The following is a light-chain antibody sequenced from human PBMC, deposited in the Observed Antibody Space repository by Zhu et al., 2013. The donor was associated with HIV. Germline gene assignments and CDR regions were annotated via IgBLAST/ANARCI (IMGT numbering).Light chain of an antibody. CDR2: AAS. CDR3: QQYSSDSRS. V-gene: IGKV1-39*01. Sequence: DIQMTQSPSSLSASVGDRVTITCRASQSISSYLNWYQQKPGKAPKLLIYAASSLQSGVPSRFSGSGSGTVFSLTINRLQAEDFAVYYCQQYSSDSRSFAQGTRVDVK. J-gene: IGKJ1*01. CDR1: QSISSY.